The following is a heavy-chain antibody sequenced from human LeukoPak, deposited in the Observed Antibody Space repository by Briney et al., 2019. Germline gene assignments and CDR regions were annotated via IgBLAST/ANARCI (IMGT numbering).Heavy chain of an antibody. V-gene: IGHV1-24*01. Sequence: ASVKVSCKVSGYTLTELSMHWVRRAPGKGLEWMGGFDPEDGETIYAQKFQGRVTMTEDTSTDTAYMELSSLRSEDTAVYYCATVAYYYDSSGYYYWGQGTLVTVSS. J-gene: IGHJ4*02. CDR2: FDPEDGET. CDR1: GYTLTELS. CDR3: ATVAYYYDSSGYYY. D-gene: IGHD3-22*01.